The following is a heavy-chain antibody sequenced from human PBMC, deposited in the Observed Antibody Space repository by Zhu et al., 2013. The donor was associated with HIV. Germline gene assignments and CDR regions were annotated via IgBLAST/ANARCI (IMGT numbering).Heavy chain of an antibody. D-gene: IGHD3-3*01. V-gene: IGHV1-2*02. CDR2: INPNSGGT. CDR3: ECNAYYDFWSGSLDDAFDI. Sequence: QVQLVQSGAEVKKPGASVKVSCKASGYTFTGYYMHWVRQAPGQGLEWMGWINPNSGGTNYAQKFQGRVTMTRDTSISTAYMELSRLRSDDTAVYYCECNAYYDFWSGSLDDAFDIVGPRDNGHRLF. CDR1: GYTFTGYY. J-gene: IGHJ3*02.